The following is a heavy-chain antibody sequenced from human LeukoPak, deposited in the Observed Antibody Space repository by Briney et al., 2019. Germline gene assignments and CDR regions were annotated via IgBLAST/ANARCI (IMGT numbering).Heavy chain of an antibody. CDR3: ARAQNAVAEAFDI. V-gene: IGHV1-18*04. CDR2: ISAYNGNT. CDR1: GYTFTGYY. D-gene: IGHD6-19*01. Sequence: ASVKVSCKASGYTFTGYYMHWVRQAPGQGLEWMGWISAYNGNTNYAQKLQGRVTMTTDTSTSTAYMELRSLRSDDTAVYYCARAQNAVAEAFDIWGQGTTVTVSS. J-gene: IGHJ3*02.